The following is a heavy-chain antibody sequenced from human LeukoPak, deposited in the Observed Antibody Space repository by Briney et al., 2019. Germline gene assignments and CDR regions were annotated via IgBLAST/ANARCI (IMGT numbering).Heavy chain of an antibody. D-gene: IGHD3-3*01. J-gene: IGHJ3*02. V-gene: IGHV3-21*01. CDR2: ISSSSSYI. CDR3: ARGSRFGVVGRDAFDI. Sequence: GGSLRLSCAASGFTFSSHSMNWVRQAPGKGLEWVSSISSSSSYIYYADSVKGRFTISRDNAKNSLYLQVNSLRAEDTAVYYCARGSRFGVVGRDAFDIWGQGTVVTVSS. CDR1: GFTFSSHS.